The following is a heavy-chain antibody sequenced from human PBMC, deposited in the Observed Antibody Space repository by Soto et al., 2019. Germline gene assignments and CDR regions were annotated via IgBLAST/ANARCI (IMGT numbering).Heavy chain of an antibody. CDR2: IIPIFGTA. CDR3: ARFGSYYYDSSGYSAH. CDR1: GGTFSSYA. J-gene: IGHJ1*01. Sequence: QVQLVQSGAEVKKPGSSVKVSCKASGGTFSSYAISWVRQAPGQGLEWMGGIIPIFGTANYAQKFQGRVTITADEYTSTAYMELSSLRSEDTAVYYCARFGSYYYDSSGYSAHWGQGTLVTVSS. V-gene: IGHV1-69*01. D-gene: IGHD3-22*01.